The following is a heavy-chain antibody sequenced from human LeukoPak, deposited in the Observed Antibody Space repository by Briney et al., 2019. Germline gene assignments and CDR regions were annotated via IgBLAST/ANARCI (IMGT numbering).Heavy chain of an antibody. J-gene: IGHJ4*02. V-gene: IGHV1-2*02. Sequence: ASVKVSCKASGYTFTVYNIHWVRQAPGQGLEWMGWITPNSGDTKFAQNFQDRVTMTRDTSISTAYMELSRLRSDDTAVYYCARGGGNYYVDYWGQGTPVTVFS. CDR1: GYTFTVYN. CDR2: ITPNSGDT. CDR3: ARGGGNYYVDY. D-gene: IGHD1-7*01.